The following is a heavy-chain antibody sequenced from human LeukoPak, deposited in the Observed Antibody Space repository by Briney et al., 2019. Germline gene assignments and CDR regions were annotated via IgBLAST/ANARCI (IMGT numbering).Heavy chain of an antibody. CDR1: GGSISSYY. D-gene: IGHD4-17*01. CDR2: IYYSGST. CDR3: ARDKFTYGY. V-gene: IGHV4-59*01. J-gene: IGHJ4*02. Sequence: PSGTLSLTCTVSGGSISSYYGSWIRQPPGKGLEWIGYIYYSGSTNYNPSLKSRVTISVDTSKNQFSLKLSSVTAADTAVYYCARDKFTYGYWGQGTLVTVSS.